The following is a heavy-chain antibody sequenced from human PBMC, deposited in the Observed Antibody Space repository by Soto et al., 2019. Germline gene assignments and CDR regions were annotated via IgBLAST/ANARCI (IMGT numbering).Heavy chain of an antibody. CDR2: IIPILGIA. J-gene: IGHJ3*02. V-gene: IGHV1-69*08. CDR3: ARDVTVAGISDDAFDI. CDR1: GGTFSSYT. D-gene: IGHD6-19*01. Sequence: QVQLVQSGAEVKKPGSSVKVSCKASGGTFSSYTISWVRQAPGQGLEWMGRIIPILGIANYAQKFQGRVTITADKSTSKAYMELSSLRSEDTAVYYCARDVTVAGISDDAFDIWGQGTMVTVSS.